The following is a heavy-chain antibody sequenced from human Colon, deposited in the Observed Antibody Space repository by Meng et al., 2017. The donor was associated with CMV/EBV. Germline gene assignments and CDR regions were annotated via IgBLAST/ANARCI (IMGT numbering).Heavy chain of an antibody. CDR1: GFTFCNYA. D-gene: IGHD2-15*01. CDR2: IVGGGGSRK. J-gene: IGHJ6*02. CDR3: AKREYCSGSSCYTLNYYYYAVDV. V-gene: IGHV3-23*01. Sequence: GGALRLSCATSGFTFCNYAISLVRQAPGKGLEWGSVIVGGGGSRKYYADSVKGRFTISRYNSKSTLYLQINSPRVEDTAVYYCAKREYCSGSSCYTLNYYYYAVDVWGQGTTVTVSS.